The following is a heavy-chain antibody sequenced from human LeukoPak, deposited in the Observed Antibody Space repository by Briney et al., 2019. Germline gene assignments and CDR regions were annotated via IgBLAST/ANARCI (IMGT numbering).Heavy chain of an antibody. CDR1: GGSISSYY. V-gene: IGHV4-59*01. D-gene: IGHD2-15*01. J-gene: IGHJ4*02. Sequence: SETLSLTCTVSGGSISSYYWSWIRQPPGKGLEWIGYIYYSGSTNYNPSLKSRVTISVDTSKNQFSLKLSSVTAADTAVYYCAGGGDCSGGSCPHDYWGQETLVTVSS. CDR3: AGGGDCSGGSCPHDY. CDR2: IYYSGST.